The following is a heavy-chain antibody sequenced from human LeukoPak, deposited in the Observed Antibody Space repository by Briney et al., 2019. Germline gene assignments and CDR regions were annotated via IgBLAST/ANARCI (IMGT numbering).Heavy chain of an antibody. CDR3: ARGLRGSGSYYNGFDY. CDR2: IYHSGST. Sequence: SETLSLTCTVSGYSISSGYYWGWIRQPPGKGLEWIGSIYHSGSTYYNPSLKSRVTISVDTSKNQFSLKLSSVTAADTAVYYCARGLRGSGSYYNGFDYWGQGTLVTVSS. CDR1: GYSISSGYY. D-gene: IGHD3-10*01. V-gene: IGHV4-38-2*02. J-gene: IGHJ4*02.